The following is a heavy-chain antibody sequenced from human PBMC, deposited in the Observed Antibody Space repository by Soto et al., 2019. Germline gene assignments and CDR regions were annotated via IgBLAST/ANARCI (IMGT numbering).Heavy chain of an antibody. CDR1: GYTFTGYY. CDR2: INPNSGGT. CDR3: ARDRGSEQWLVRRDWFDP. D-gene: IGHD6-19*01. V-gene: IGHV1-2*02. Sequence: QVQLVQSGAEVKKPGASVKVYCKASGYTFTGYYMHWVRQAPGQGLEWMGWINPNSGGTNYAQKFQGRVTMTRDTSISPAYMELSRLRSDDTAVYYCARDRGSEQWLVRRDWFDPWGQGTLVTVSS. J-gene: IGHJ5*02.